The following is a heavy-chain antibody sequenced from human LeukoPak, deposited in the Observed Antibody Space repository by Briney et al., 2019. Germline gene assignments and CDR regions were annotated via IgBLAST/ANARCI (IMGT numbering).Heavy chain of an antibody. D-gene: IGHD4-17*01. Sequence: GGSLRLSCAASGFTFSNYWMHWVRQAPGKGLVWVSRISSDGTDTSYADSVKGRFTISRDNAKNTLYLQMSSLRAEDTAVYYCARVHYGDYVDYWGQGTLVTVSS. V-gene: IGHV3-74*01. CDR2: ISSDGTDT. CDR1: GFTFSNYW. CDR3: ARVHYGDYVDY. J-gene: IGHJ4*02.